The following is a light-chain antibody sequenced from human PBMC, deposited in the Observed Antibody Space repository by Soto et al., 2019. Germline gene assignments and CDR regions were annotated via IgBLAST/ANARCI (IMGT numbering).Light chain of an antibody. CDR1: QTVDNY. J-gene: IGKJ4*01. CDR3: QQRSTGPPLT. Sequence: EIVLTQSPDTLSLSPGERATLACRASQTVDNYLAWYQQRPGQAPRLLIYDASTRASGIPARFSGSGSGTDFTLTISSLESEDFAVYYCQQRSTGPPLTFGGGTKVEIK. V-gene: IGKV3-11*01. CDR2: DAS.